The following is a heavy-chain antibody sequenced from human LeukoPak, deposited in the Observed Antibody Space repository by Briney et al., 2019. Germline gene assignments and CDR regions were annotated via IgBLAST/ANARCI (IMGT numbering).Heavy chain of an antibody. CDR3: ARGDYYDSSGLLTD. J-gene: IGHJ4*02. V-gene: IGHV1-2*02. CDR1: GYTFTGYY. D-gene: IGHD3-22*01. CDR2: INPNSGGT. Sequence: ASVKVSRKASGYTFTGYYMHWVRQAPGQGLEWMGWINPNSGGTNYAQKFQGRVSMTRDTSISTAYMELSRLRSDDTAVYYCARGDYYDSSGLLTDWGQGTLVTVSS.